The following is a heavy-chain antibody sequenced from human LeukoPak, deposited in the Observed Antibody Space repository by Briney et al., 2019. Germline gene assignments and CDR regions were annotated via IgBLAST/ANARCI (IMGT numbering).Heavy chain of an antibody. CDR2: IYDRGPA. J-gene: IGHJ5*02. D-gene: IGHD3-10*01. Sequence: SETLSLTCTVSGYAIISGGFSWNWIRQPPGKGMEWIGCIYDRGPAHYNPSLKSRFTISVDRPKNQFFLNVTSLTAADTAVYYCARSRQASGLFSSWGQGTLVVVSS. V-gene: IGHV4-30-2*01. CDR1: GYAIISGGFS. CDR3: ARSRQASGLFSS.